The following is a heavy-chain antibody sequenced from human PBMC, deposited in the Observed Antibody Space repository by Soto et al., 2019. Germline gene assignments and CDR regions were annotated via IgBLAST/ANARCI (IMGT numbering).Heavy chain of an antibody. V-gene: IGHV1-69*06. CDR3: AGGSSGYDSHDYYYYGMAV. CDR1: GGTFSSYA. CDR2: IIPIFGTA. D-gene: IGHD5-12*01. Sequence: QVQLVQSGAEVKKPGSSVKVSCKASGGTFSSYAISWVRQAPGQGLEWMGGIIPIFGTANYAQKFQGRVTITADKTTSPAYMELSRLRSEDTAVYYCAGGSSGYDSHDYYYYGMAVWGQGTTVTVSS. J-gene: IGHJ6*02.